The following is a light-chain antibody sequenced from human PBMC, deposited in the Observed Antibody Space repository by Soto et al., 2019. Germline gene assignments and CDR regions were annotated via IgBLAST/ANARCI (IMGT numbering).Light chain of an antibody. CDR3: QQYGSSLI. V-gene: IGKV3-20*01. CDR1: QSVHTF. J-gene: IGKJ5*01. CDR2: GAS. Sequence: EIVLTQSTYTLSLSTGEGAPLSCRASQSVHTFLAWYQQKPGQAPRLLIFGASTRATGFPARFSGSGSGTDFTLTISRLEPEDFAVYYCQQYGSSLIFGQGTRLEIK.